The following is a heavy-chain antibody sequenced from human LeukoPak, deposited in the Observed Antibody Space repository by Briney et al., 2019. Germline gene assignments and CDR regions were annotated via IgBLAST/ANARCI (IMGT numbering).Heavy chain of an antibody. Sequence: GASVKVSCKASGGTFSSYAISWVRQAPGQGLEWMGGIIPIFGTANYAQKFQGRVTITADESTSTAYMELSSLRSDDTAVYYCAISPSRSWGRYYYYYMDVWGKGTTVTISS. CDR3: AISPSRSWGRYYYYYMDV. CDR1: GGTFSSYA. J-gene: IGHJ6*03. CDR2: IIPIFGTA. D-gene: IGHD3-16*01. V-gene: IGHV1-69*13.